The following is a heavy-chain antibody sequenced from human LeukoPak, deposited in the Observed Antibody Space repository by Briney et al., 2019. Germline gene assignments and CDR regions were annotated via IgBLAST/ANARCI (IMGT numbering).Heavy chain of an antibody. CDR1: GYTLTELS. V-gene: IGHV1-24*01. J-gene: IGHJ3*02. D-gene: IGHD3-10*01. CDR2: FDPEDGET. CDR3: ATDRITMVRGVSDAFDI. Sequence: ASVNVSCKVSGYTLTELSMHWVRQAPGKGLDWMGGFDPEDGETIYAQNFQGRVTMTEDTFTETAYMELRSLRSEDTGVYYCATDRITMVRGVSDAFDIWGQGTMVTVSS.